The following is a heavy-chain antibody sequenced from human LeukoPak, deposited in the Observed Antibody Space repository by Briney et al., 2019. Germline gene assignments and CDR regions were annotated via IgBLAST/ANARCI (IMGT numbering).Heavy chain of an antibody. CDR2: ISYDGSNK. CDR3: EVGDAFDI. CDR1: GFTFSSYG. J-gene: IGHJ3*02. V-gene: IGHV3-30*03. Sequence: GGSLRLSCAASGFTFSSYGMHWVRQAPGKGLEWVAVISYDGSNKYYADSVKGRFTISRDNSKNTLYLQMNSLRAEDTAVYYCEVGDAFDIWGQGTMVTVSS.